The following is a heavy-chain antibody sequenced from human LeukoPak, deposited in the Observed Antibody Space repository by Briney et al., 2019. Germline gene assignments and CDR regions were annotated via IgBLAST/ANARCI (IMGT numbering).Heavy chain of an antibody. V-gene: IGHV2-5*02. J-gene: IGHJ3*02. CDR3: AHSQVFSYGSFHDAYDI. Sequence: SGPTLVNRTQTLTLTCSLSGVSLSTSGVGVGWIRQPPGKALEWLALIYWDDDSRYSPSLKSRLTIAKDTSKNQVVLTLTNMDSVDTATYYCAHSQVFSYGSFHDAYDIWGLGMLVTVSS. CDR1: GVSLSTSGVG. D-gene: IGHD5-18*01. CDR2: IYWDDDS.